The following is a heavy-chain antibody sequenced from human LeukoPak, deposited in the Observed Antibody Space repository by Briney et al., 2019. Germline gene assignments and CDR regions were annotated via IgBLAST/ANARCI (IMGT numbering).Heavy chain of an antibody. J-gene: IGHJ4*02. CDR3: AKESSGWYGFDY. V-gene: IGHV3-30*18. D-gene: IGHD6-19*01. CDR2: ISFDGSKK. Sequence: GGSLRLSCAASGFTFSGYGMHWVRQAPGKGLEWVAVISFDGSKKYYADAVKGRFTISRDTSKNTLYLQMNGLRAEDTAVYHCAKESSGWYGFDYWGQGTLVIVSS. CDR1: GFTFSGYG.